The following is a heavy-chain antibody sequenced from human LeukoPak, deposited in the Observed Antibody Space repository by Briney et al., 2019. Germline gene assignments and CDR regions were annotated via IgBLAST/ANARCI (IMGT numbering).Heavy chain of an antibody. J-gene: IGHJ3*02. CDR3: ARGVSGTGPDI. Sequence: GGSLKLSCAASGFTFSSYWMHWVRQAPGKGLVWVSRIKTDGSSTDYADSVKGRFTISRDNAKNTMYLQMNSLRAEDTAVYYCARGVSGTGPDIWGLGTMVTVSS. D-gene: IGHD5/OR15-5a*01. V-gene: IGHV3-74*01. CDR1: GFTFSSYW. CDR2: IKTDGSST.